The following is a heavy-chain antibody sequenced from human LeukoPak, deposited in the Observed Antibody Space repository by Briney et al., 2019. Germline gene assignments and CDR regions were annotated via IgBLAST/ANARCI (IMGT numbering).Heavy chain of an antibody. D-gene: IGHD3-22*01. V-gene: IGHV1-18*01. Sequence: VSVKVSCKASGYTFTSYGISWVRHAPGQGLEWMGWISAYNGNTNYAQKLQGRVTMTTDTSTSTAYMELRSLRSDDTAVYYCARDLRYYDSSGHQGLFDYWGQGTLVTVSS. CDR1: GYTFTSYG. CDR3: ARDLRYYDSSGHQGLFDY. J-gene: IGHJ4*02. CDR2: ISAYNGNT.